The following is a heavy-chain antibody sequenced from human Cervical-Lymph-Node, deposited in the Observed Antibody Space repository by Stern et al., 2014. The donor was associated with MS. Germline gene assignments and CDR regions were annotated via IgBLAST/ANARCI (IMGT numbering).Heavy chain of an antibody. J-gene: IGHJ4*02. Sequence: QVQLVQSGPEVKKPGSSLKVSCRASGGTFTTAAINWVRQAPGQGLEWMGGIIPIFVRANYAQKFQGRVTIIADKSANTTYMELSSLTYEDTAVYYCARDLNDWGQGTQVTVSS. CDR3: ARDLND. V-gene: IGHV1-69*06. CDR1: GGTFTTAA. CDR2: IIPIFVRA.